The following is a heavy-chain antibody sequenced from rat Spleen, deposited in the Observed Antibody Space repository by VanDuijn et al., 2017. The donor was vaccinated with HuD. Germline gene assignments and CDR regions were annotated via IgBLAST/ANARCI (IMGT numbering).Heavy chain of an antibody. Sequence: EVQLVESGGGLVQPGRSLKLSCAASGFTFSNYYMAWVRQAPTKGLEWVAYISTGGGSTYYRDSVKGRFTISRDNAKSTLYLQMDSLRSEDTATYYCTTGGTTTGGFAYWGQGTLVTVSS. J-gene: IGHJ3*01. CDR3: TTGGTTTGGFAY. CDR1: GFTFSNYY. D-gene: IGHD1-10*01. V-gene: IGHV5-27*01. CDR2: ISTGGGST.